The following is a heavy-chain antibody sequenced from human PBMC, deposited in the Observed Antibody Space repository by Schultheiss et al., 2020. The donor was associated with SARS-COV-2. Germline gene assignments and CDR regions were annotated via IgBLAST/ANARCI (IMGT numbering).Heavy chain of an antibody. D-gene: IGHD1-26*01. Sequence: GGSLRLSCAASGFTLSSYGMSWVRQAPGKGLEWVSYISSSGSTIYYADSVKGRFTISRDNSKNTLYLQMNSLRAEDTAVYYCARSSVRIVGAKDFDYWGQGTLVTVSS. CDR1: GFTLSSYG. J-gene: IGHJ4*02. CDR2: ISSSGSTI. CDR3: ARSSVRIVGAKDFDY. V-gene: IGHV3-48*01.